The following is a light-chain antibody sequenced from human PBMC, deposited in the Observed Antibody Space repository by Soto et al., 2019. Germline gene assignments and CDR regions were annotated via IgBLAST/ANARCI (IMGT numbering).Light chain of an antibody. V-gene: IGLV2-23*02. Sequence: QSALTQPASVSGSPGQSITISCTGTSSDVGSYNLVSWYQQHPGKAPKLMIYEVSKRPSGVSNRFSGSKSGNTASLTISGLQAEDEADYYCCPYAGSSTDVFGTGTKLTVL. CDR1: SSDVGSYNL. CDR2: EVS. CDR3: CPYAGSSTDV. J-gene: IGLJ1*01.